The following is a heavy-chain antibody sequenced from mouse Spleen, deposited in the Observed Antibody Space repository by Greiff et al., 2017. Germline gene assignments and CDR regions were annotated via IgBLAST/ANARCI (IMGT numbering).Heavy chain of an antibody. D-gene: IGHD2-3*01. CDR2: IWSGGST. CDR1: GFSLTSYG. Sequence: VQLVESGPGLVQPSQSLSITCTVSGFSLTSYGVHWVRQSPGKGLEWLGVIWSGGSTDYNAAFISRLSISKDNSKSQVFFKMNSLQADDTAIYYCARTLYDGYYGAWFAYWGQGTLVTVSA. V-gene: IGHV2-2*01. CDR3: ARTLYDGYYGAWFAY. J-gene: IGHJ3*01.